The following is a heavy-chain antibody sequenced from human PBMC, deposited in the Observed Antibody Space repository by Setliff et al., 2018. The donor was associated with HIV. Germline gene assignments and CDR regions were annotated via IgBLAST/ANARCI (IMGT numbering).Heavy chain of an antibody. J-gene: IGHJ4*02. V-gene: IGHV4-39*07. D-gene: IGHD6-19*01. CDR1: RDSIRNGAYY. CDR3: ARGGTVSADFDS. Sequence: SETLSLTCTVSRDSIRNGAYYWGWIRQPPGKGLEWIGSIYYSGGAYYNPSFKSRVTLSVDTSENQFSLRLSSVTAADTAVYFCARGGTVSADFDSWGQGTLVTVS. CDR2: IYYSGGA.